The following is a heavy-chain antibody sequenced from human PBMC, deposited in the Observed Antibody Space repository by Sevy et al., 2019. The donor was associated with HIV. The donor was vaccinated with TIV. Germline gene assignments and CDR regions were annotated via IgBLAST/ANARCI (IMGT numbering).Heavy chain of an antibody. CDR2: ISPYNGDT. J-gene: IGHJ5*02. D-gene: IGHD5-12*01. CDR3: ARDLGGYGAYNGFDP. V-gene: IGHV1-18*01. Sequence: ASVKVSCKASGYTFSSHGISWVRQAPGQGLEWMGWISPYNGDTNYAQKFQGRVTMTTDTSTSTAYMELRSLRSDDTAVYYCARDLGGYGAYNGFDPWGQGTLVTVSS. CDR1: GYTFSSHG.